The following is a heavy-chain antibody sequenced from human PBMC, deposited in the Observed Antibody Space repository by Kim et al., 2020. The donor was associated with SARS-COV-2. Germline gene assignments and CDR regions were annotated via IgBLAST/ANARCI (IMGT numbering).Heavy chain of an antibody. V-gene: IGHV3-23*01. J-gene: IGHJ6*02. Sequence: KGRFTISIDNYKNTLYLQMNSLRAEDTAVYYCAKMGSSSWVGYYYYGMDVWGQGTTVTVSS. D-gene: IGHD6-13*01. CDR3: AKMGSSSWVGYYYYGMDV.